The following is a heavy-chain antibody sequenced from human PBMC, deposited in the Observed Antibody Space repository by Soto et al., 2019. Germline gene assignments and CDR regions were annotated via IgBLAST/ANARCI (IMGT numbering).Heavy chain of an antibody. D-gene: IGHD6-19*01. CDR2: INPRAGST. J-gene: IGHJ4*02. V-gene: IGHV1-46*01. CDR3: TRVDPAVAGMLYEY. Sequence: QVQLVQSGAEVKKPGASVRVSCRASGDTFTSYYFHWVRQAPGQGLEWMGIINPRAGSTNYAEKFQGRVSMTRDTTTSTVYMELSSLRSEDAAVYYCTRVDPAVAGMLYEYWGQGTLVTVSS. CDR1: GDTFTSYY.